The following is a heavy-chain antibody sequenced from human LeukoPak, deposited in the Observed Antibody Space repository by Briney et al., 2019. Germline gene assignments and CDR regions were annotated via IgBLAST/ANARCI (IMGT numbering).Heavy chain of an antibody. J-gene: IGHJ4*02. Sequence: ASVKVSCKASGYTFTSYGISWVRQAPGQGLEWMGWISAYNGNTNYAQKLQGRVTMTTDTSTSTAYMELRSLRSDDTAVYYCARAQPLGYCSGGSCMAPKYYFDYWGQGTLATVSS. CDR1: GYTFTSYG. CDR2: ISAYNGNT. V-gene: IGHV1-18*01. CDR3: ARAQPLGYCSGGSCMAPKYYFDY. D-gene: IGHD2-15*01.